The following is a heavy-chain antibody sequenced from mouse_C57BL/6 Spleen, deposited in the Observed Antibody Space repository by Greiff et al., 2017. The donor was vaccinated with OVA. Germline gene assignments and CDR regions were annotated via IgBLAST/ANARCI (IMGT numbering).Heavy chain of an antibody. J-gene: IGHJ3*01. CDR2: IDPSDSYT. CDR1: GYTFTSYW. V-gene: IGHV1-69*01. D-gene: IGHD2-2*01. CDR3: SRSMVTARAWFAY. Sequence: QVQLQQPGAELVMPGASVKLSCKASGYTFTSYWMHWVKQRPGQGLEWIGEIDPSDSYTNYNQKFKGKSTLTVDKSSNTAYMQLSSLTSEDSAVYDCSRSMVTARAWFAYWGQGTLVTVSA.